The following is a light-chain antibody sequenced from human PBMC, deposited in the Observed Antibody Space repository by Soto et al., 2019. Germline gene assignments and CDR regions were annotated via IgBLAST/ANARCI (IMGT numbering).Light chain of an antibody. CDR2: GAS. J-gene: IGKJ5*01. CDR3: QQYVSTPIT. CDR1: QSVSNN. V-gene: IGKV3-15*01. Sequence: EIVLTQSPVTLSVSPGERATLSCRASQSVSNNLAWYQQKPGQAPRLLIYGASTGATGIPTRFSGSGSGTEFTLTISRLEPEDFAVYYCQQYVSTPITFGQGTRLEIK.